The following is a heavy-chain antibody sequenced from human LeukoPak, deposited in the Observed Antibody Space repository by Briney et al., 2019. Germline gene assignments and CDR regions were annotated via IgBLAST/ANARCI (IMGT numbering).Heavy chain of an antibody. J-gene: IGHJ4*02. CDR1: GFTFSTYG. V-gene: IGHV3-48*01. Sequence: GGSLRLSCAASGFTFSTYGMNWVRQAPGKGLEWVSYISSSTTIIYYASSVKGRFTISRDNAKNSLYLQMNSLRAEDTAVYYCAREEEYSSSGVDYWGQGTLVTVSS. CDR2: ISSSTTII. D-gene: IGHD6-6*01. CDR3: AREEEYSSSGVDY.